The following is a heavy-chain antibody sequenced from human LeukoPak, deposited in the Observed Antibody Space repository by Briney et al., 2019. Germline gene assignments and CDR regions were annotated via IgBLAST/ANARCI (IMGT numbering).Heavy chain of an antibody. J-gene: IGHJ3*02. D-gene: IGHD2-2*01. V-gene: IGHV1-2*02. Sequence: SVTVSCTAYGYTFTGYYMHWVRQAHGQGPEREGWVNPNSGGTNYAQKFQGRITMTRHTSISTAYMELSRLRSDDTAVYYCARAGAAAITAFDIWGQGTMVTVSS. CDR1: GYTFTGYY. CDR2: VNPNSGGT. CDR3: ARAGAAAITAFDI.